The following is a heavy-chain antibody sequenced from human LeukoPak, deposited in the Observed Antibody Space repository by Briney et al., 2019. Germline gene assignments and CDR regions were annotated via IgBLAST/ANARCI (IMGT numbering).Heavy chain of an antibody. CDR1: GYTFTGYY. CDR2: INPNSGGT. V-gene: IGHV1-2*02. D-gene: IGHD3-22*01. Sequence: ASVKVSCKASGYTFTGYYMHWVRQAPGQGLEWMGWINPNSGGTNYAQKFQDRVTMTTDTSTSTAYMQLWSLRSDDTAVYYCARDDTYYYYDSSGYAGYWGQGTLVTVSS. J-gene: IGHJ4*02. CDR3: ARDDTYYYYDSSGYAGY.